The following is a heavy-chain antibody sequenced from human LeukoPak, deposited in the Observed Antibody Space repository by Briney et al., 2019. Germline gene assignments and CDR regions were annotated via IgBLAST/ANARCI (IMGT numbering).Heavy chain of an antibody. V-gene: IGHV1-2*02. CDR3: ARLGVAVAGTDY. D-gene: IGHD6-19*01. CDR2: INPTSGGT. CDR1: GYTFTGYY. Sequence: ASAKVSCKASGYTFTGYYIHWVRQAPGQGLEWMGWINPTSGGTNYAQKFQGRVTMTRDTSISTAYMELSRLRSDDTAVYYCARLGVAVAGTDYWGQGTLVTVSS. J-gene: IGHJ4*02.